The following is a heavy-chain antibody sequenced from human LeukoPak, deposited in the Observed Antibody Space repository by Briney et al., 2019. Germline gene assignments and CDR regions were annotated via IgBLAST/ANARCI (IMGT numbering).Heavy chain of an antibody. J-gene: IGHJ5*02. Sequence: ASVKVSCKASGYTFTSYDINWVRQATGQGLEWMGWMNPNSGNTGYAQKFRGRVTMTRNTSISTAYMELSSLRSEDTAVYYCARGCSSTSSFDPWGQGTLVTVSS. D-gene: IGHD2-2*01. CDR2: MNPNSGNT. CDR3: ARGCSSTSSFDP. CDR1: GYTFTSYD. V-gene: IGHV1-8*01.